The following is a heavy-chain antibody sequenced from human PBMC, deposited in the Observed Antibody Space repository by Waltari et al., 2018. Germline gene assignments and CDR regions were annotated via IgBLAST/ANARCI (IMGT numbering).Heavy chain of an antibody. CDR3: ARHVDYFYYMDV. V-gene: IGHV5-51*01. CDR2: ISPGDSYT. CDR1: GYSFTTYW. J-gene: IGHJ6*03. Sequence: EVQLVQSGAEVKKPGESLKISCQASGYSFTTYWIAWVRQMPGKGLEWMGIISPGDSYTIYSPSFQGQVTISADKSINTAYLQWNSLKASDTAMYFCARHVDYFYYMDVWAKGTAVTVSS.